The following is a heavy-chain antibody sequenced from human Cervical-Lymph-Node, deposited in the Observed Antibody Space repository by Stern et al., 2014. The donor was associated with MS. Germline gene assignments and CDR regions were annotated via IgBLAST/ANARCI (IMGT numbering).Heavy chain of an antibody. Sequence: QVQLVLSGAEVKKPGSSVKVSCKASGGTFSSYAISWVRQAPGQGLEWLGGIIPIFGTANYAQKCQGRVTITADESTSTAYMELSSLRSEDTAVYYCARAPKLVWFGENGFDYWGQGTLVTVSS. V-gene: IGHV1-69*12. J-gene: IGHJ4*02. D-gene: IGHD3-10*01. CDR1: GGTFSSYA. CDR2: IIPIFGTA. CDR3: ARAPKLVWFGENGFDY.